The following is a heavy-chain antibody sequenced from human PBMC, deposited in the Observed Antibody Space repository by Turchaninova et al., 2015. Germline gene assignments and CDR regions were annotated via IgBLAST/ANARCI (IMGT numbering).Heavy chain of an antibody. Sequence: QLQLQESGPGLVQPPATLSLTCRVSGGSISISSYSWGWSRQPPGKGLEWVGNIYYSGSTQYNPSLNSRVTISVDTSRNNFSLKLSSVTATDTAVYYCARSRSGTSGRPLEYWGQGTLVTVSS. CDR3: ARSRSGTSGRPLEY. D-gene: IGHD1-7*01. CDR2: IYYSGST. V-gene: IGHV4-39*07. CDR1: GGSISISSYS. J-gene: IGHJ4*02.